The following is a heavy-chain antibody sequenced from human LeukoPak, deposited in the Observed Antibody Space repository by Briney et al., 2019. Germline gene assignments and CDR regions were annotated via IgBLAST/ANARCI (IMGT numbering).Heavy chain of an antibody. CDR3: ARGPYSSSWYGDFDY. D-gene: IGHD6-13*01. CDR1: GYTFTGYY. Sequence: SSVKVSCKASGYTFTGYYMHWVRQAPGQGLEWMGWINLNSGGTNYAQKFQGRVTMTRDTSISTAYMELSRLRSDDTAVYYCARGPYSSSWYGDFDYWGQGTLVTVSS. V-gene: IGHV1-2*02. J-gene: IGHJ4*02. CDR2: INLNSGGT.